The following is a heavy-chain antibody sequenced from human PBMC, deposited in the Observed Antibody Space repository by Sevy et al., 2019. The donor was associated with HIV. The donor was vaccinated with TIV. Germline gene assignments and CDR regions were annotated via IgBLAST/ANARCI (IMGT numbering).Heavy chain of an antibody. D-gene: IGHD1-1*01. J-gene: IGHJ4*02. CDR3: ARDSTTRPRVLDY. Sequence: SETLSLTCSVSGGSISSYFWTWVRQSPGKGLEWIGNIYFTGNTDYSPSLKSRVTLSLDTSKSQFSLTLKSVTAPDTAIYFCARDSTTRPRVLDYWGQGTLVTVSS. CDR2: IYFTGNT. V-gene: IGHV4-59*01. CDR1: GGSISSYF.